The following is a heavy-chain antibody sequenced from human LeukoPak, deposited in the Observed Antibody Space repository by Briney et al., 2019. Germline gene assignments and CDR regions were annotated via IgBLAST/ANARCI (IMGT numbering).Heavy chain of an antibody. V-gene: IGHV3-64*01. Sequence: PGGSLRLSCAASGFTFSSYGMVWVRQAPGKGLEYVSGITSNGGTTYYGNSVKGRFTISRDNSKDTLYLQMGSLRSEDMAVYYCARGIRWASDYWGQGTLVTVAS. D-gene: IGHD4-23*01. J-gene: IGHJ4*02. CDR1: GFTFSSYG. CDR3: ARGIRWASDY. CDR2: ITSNGGTT.